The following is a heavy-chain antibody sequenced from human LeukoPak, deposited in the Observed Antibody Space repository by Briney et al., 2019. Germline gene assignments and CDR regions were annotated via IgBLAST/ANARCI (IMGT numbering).Heavy chain of an antibody. CDR1: SDSISNSAYH. D-gene: IGHD3-22*01. CDR2: IYYSRGT. V-gene: IGHV4-39*01. J-gene: IGHJ4*02. Sequence: SETLSLTCTVSSDSISNSAYHWGWIRQPPGRGLEWIGTIYYSRGTYYNPSLKSRVTISVDTSKNQFSLKLSSVIAADTAVYYCARLLVGVITTHSGDCWGQGTLVTVSS. CDR3: ARLLVGVITTHSGDC.